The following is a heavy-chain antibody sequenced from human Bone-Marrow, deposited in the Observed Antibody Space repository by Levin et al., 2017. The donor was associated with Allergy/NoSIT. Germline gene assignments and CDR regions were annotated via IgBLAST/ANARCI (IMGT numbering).Heavy chain of an antibody. Sequence: AGGSLRLSCAASGFTFSSYAMSWVRQAPGKGLEWVSAISGSGGSTYYADSVKGRFTISRDNSKNTLYLQMNSLRAEDTAVYYCAKVTGVSTSRRADKKYNWFDPWGQGTLVTVSS. V-gene: IGHV3-23*01. CDR3: AKVTGVSTSRRADKKYNWFDP. CDR1: GFTFSSYA. J-gene: IGHJ5*02. D-gene: IGHD2-2*01. CDR2: ISGSGGST.